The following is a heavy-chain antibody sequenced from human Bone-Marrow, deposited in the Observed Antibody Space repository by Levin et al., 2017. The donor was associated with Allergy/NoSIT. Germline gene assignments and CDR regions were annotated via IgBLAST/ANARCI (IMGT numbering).Heavy chain of an antibody. Sequence: SQTLSLTCTVSGGSISTYYWSWIRQPPGKGLEWIGYMSYSGSSNYNPSLKSRVTISVDSSKKQFSLKLSSVTAADTAVYYCARVAISSWYFWFDPWGPGTLVTVSS. V-gene: IGHV4-59*01. CDR3: ARVAISSWYFWFDP. J-gene: IGHJ5*02. CDR2: MSYSGSS. CDR1: GGSISTYY. D-gene: IGHD6-13*01.